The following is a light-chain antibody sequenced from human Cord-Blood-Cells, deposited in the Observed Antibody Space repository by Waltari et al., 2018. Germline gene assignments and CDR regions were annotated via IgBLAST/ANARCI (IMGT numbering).Light chain of an antibody. J-gene: IGKJ1*01. Sequence: EIVLTQSPGTLSLSPGERATLSCRASQSVSSSYLAWSHQKPGQAPRLLIYGASSRATGIPDSCSGSGSGTDFTLTISRLEPEDFAVYYCQQYGSSSWTFGQGTKVEIK. CDR2: GAS. CDR1: QSVSSSY. V-gene: IGKV3-20*01. CDR3: QQYGSSSWT.